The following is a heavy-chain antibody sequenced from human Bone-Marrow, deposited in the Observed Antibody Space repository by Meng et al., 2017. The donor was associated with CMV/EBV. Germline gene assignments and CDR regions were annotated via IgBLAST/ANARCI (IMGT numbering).Heavy chain of an antibody. Sequence: GESLKIPCASSGFTFSGLAMHWVRQASGKGLEWVGRIRSKANSYGTAYAASVKGRFTITRDDSKNTAYLQMNSLKTEDKAVDYCTTYTVTTLDYWGQGTLVTVSS. D-gene: IGHD4-17*01. CDR3: TTYTVTTLDY. J-gene: IGHJ4*02. V-gene: IGHV3-73*01. CDR2: IRSKANSYGT. CDR1: GFTFSGLA.